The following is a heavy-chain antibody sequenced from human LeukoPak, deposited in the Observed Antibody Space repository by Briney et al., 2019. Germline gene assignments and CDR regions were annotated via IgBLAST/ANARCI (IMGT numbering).Heavy chain of an antibody. J-gene: IGHJ5*02. D-gene: IGHD6-19*01. Sequence: KLGESLRISCKGSGYSFRSYWISWVRQMPGKGLEWMGRIDPTDSYTDYSPSFEGHVTISVDRSITTAYLQWSSPKASDTAMYFCASSRAGTLKVHNWFDPWGQGSLVTVSS. CDR2: IDPTDSYT. CDR1: GYSFRSYW. V-gene: IGHV5-10-1*01. CDR3: ASSRAGTLKVHNWFDP.